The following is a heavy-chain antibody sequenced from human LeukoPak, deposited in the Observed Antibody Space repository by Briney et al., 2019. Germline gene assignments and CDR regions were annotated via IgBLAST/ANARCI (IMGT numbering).Heavy chain of an antibody. CDR1: GFTFSSYA. Sequence: GRSLRLSCAASGFTFSSYAMHWVRQAPGKGLEWVSGITASGSSTYYADSVKGRFTISRDNSKNTLYLQMNSLRAEDTAVFYCAKDLLKRVVAGPDYWGQGTLVTVSS. CDR2: ITASGSST. CDR3: AKDLLKRVVAGPDY. D-gene: IGHD6-19*01. V-gene: IGHV3-23*01. J-gene: IGHJ4*02.